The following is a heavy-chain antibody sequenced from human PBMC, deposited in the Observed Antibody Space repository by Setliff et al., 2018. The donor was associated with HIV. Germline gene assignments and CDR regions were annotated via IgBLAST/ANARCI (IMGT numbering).Heavy chain of an antibody. J-gene: IGHJ5*02. Sequence: SETLSLTCAVSGASDISYIWWSWVRQPPGKGLEWIGEIYHSGSTNYNPSLKSRVTISVDTSKNQFSLKLSSVTASDTAVYYCARARGPPLPVLDLWGQGTLVTVSS. CDR2: IYHSGST. CDR3: ARARGPPLPVLDL. CDR1: GASDISYIW. D-gene: IGHD3-10*01. V-gene: IGHV4-4*02.